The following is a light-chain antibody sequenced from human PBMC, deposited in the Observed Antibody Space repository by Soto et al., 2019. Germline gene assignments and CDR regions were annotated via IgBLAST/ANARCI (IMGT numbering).Light chain of an antibody. CDR2: EVN. CDR1: SSDVGGYNY. V-gene: IGLV2-8*01. Sequence: QSALTQPPSASGSPGQSVTISCTGASSDVGGYNYVSRYQQHPGKAPKLMIYEVNKRPSGVPDRLSGSKSGNTASLTVSGLQAEDEADYYCSSYAGSNNIYVFGTGTKVTVL. J-gene: IGLJ1*01. CDR3: SSYAGSNNIYV.